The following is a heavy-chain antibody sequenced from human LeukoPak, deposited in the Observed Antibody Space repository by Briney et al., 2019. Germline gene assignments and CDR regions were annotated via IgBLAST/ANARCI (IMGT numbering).Heavy chain of an antibody. CDR3: AKQGASTHYDILTGMDLENYYFDY. CDR1: GGSICSSCYY. Sequence: PSETLFLICSVSGGSICSSCYYWGWRRPPPGKGLEWFGIIYYSRSTYYNPSLKSRVTISVDTSKNQFSLKMSSVTADDTAVYYCAKQGASTHYDILTGMDLENYYFDYWGQGTLVTVSS. D-gene: IGHD3-9*01. J-gene: IGHJ4*02. CDR2: IYYSRST. V-gene: IGHV4-39*01.